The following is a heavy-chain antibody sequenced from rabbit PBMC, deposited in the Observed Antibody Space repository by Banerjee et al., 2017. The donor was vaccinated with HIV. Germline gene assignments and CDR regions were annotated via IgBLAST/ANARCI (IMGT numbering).Heavy chain of an antibody. Sequence: QEQLVESGGGLVQPGGSLKLSCKASGIDFSSYYYMCWVRQAPGKGLELIACINTSSGSTYYANWAKGRFTISKTSSTTVTLQMTSLTAADTATYFCAEDTYGYTYFNLWGQGTLVTVS. CDR1: GIDFSSYYY. J-gene: IGHJ4*01. D-gene: IGHD6-1*01. V-gene: IGHV1S45*01. CDR2: INTSSGST. CDR3: AEDTYGYTYFNL.